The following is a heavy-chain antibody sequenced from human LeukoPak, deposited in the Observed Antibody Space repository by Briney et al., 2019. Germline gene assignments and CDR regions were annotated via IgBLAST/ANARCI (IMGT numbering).Heavy chain of an antibody. Sequence: SQTLSLTCAISGDSVSSNSGAWNWIRQSPSRGLEWLGRTYYRSKWYNDYAESVNSRINIKPDTSRNQFSLQLNSVTPEDTAVYYCVRDQAGLDYWGQGTLVTVSS. J-gene: IGHJ4*02. CDR3: VRDQAGLDY. D-gene: IGHD6-13*01. V-gene: IGHV6-1*01. CDR1: GDSVSSNSGA. CDR2: TYYRSKWYN.